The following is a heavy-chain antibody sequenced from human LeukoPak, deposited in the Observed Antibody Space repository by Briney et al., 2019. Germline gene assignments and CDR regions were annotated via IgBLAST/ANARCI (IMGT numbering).Heavy chain of an antibody. D-gene: IGHD2/OR15-2a*01. Sequence: ASVKVSCKVSGYTLTELTMHWVRQAPGKELEWMGGFDPEDGETIYAQKFQGRVTMTEDTSTDTAYMELSSLRSEDTAVYYCATGTSYFVAFDIWGQGTMVTVSS. CDR1: GYTLTELT. V-gene: IGHV1-24*01. J-gene: IGHJ3*02. CDR3: ATGTSYFVAFDI. CDR2: FDPEDGET.